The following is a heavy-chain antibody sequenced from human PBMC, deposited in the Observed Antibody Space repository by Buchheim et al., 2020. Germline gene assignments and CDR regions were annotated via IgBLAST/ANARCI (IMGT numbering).Heavy chain of an antibody. CDR2: IKQDGSEK. V-gene: IGHV3-7*01. Sequence: EVQLVESGGGLVQPGGSLRLSCAASGFIFSNYWMNWVRQAPGKGLEWVANIKQDGSEKYYVDSVKGRFTISRDDAKNSLYLQMNSLRAEDSAVYYYARDRPLLKSLGITYPRDFYYVMDVWGQGTT. CDR1: GFIFSNYW. D-gene: IGHD2-2*01. CDR3: ARDRPLLKSLGITYPRDFYYVMDV. J-gene: IGHJ6*02.